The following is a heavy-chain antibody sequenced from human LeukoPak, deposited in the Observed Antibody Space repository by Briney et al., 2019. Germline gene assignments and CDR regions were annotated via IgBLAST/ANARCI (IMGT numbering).Heavy chain of an antibody. J-gene: IGHJ4*02. CDR1: GYTFTGYY. CDR2: INPNSGGT. Sequence: GASVKVSCKASGYTFTGYYMHWVRQAPGQGLEWMGWINPNSGGTNYAQKFQGRVTMTRDTSISTAYMELSRLRSDDTAVYYCARDRAFAEPPLFDYWGQGTLVTVSS. CDR3: ARDRAFAEPPLFDY. V-gene: IGHV1-2*02. D-gene: IGHD1-14*01.